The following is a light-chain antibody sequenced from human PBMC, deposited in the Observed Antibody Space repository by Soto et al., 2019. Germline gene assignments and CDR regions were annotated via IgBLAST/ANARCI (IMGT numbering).Light chain of an antibody. CDR2: VAS. Sequence: DIQMTQSPSSLSASVGDRVTITCRASQSISRSLNWYQQSPGKAPKLLIYVASSLQSGAPSRFRGSGSGTDFTLAIDSLQPEDFATYYCQQSYSTPPTFGGGTKVDIK. CDR1: QSISRS. CDR3: QQSYSTPPT. V-gene: IGKV1-39*01. J-gene: IGKJ4*01.